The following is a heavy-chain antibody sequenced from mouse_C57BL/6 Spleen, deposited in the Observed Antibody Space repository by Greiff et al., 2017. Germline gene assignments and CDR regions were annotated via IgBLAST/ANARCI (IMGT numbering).Heavy chain of an antibody. CDR3: ARRGFITRGDY. J-gene: IGHJ4*01. D-gene: IGHD1-1*01. V-gene: IGHV1-50*01. CDR2: IDPSDSYT. Sequence: VQLQQPGAELVKPGASVKLSCKASGFTFTSYWMQWVKQRPGQGLEWIGEIDPSDSYTNYNQKFKGKATLTVDKSSSTAYMQLSSLTSEDSAVYYCARRGFITRGDYWGQGTSVTVSS. CDR1: GFTFTSYW.